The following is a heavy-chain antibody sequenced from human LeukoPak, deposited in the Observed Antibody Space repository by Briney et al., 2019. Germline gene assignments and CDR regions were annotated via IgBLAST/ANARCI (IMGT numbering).Heavy chain of an antibody. CDR1: GFIFSNYG. CDR2: VNSDGRFT. V-gene: IGHV3-74*03. J-gene: IGHJ5*02. Sequence: GGSLRLSCAASGFIFSNYGMHWVRQAPGKGLVWVSRVNSDGRFTKYADSVKGRFTISRDNAKNTLYLQMNSLRAEDTAMYYCVRSDWFDNWGQGTLVTVSS. CDR3: VRSDWFDN.